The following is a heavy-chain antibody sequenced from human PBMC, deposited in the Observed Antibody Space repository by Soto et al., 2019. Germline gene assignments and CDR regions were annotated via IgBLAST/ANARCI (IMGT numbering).Heavy chain of an antibody. CDR1: GYTFSNYG. Sequence: QVQLVQSGGEVKRPGASVKVSCKTSGYTFSNYGITWVRQAPGQPLEWLGWISLYSDGTNYAQKFQGRVSMTTDTSTTTAYMELRSLRSDHTAVYYRARVVPGAEAWFGPWGQGTLVTVSS. D-gene: IGHD2-2*01. CDR3: ARVVPGAEAWFGP. J-gene: IGHJ5*02. CDR2: ISLYSDGT. V-gene: IGHV1-18*01.